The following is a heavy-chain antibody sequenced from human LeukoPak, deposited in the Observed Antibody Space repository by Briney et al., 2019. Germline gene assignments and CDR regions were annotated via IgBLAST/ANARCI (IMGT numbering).Heavy chain of an antibody. J-gene: IGHJ3*02. D-gene: IGHD5-24*01. V-gene: IGHV3-30*02. CDR2: IRYDGSNK. CDR3: AKDGRRDGYNSGAFDI. Sequence: GGSLRLSCAASGFTFSSYGMHWVRQAPGKGLEWVAFIRYDGSNKYYADSVKGRFTISRDNSEKTLYLEMNSLRDEDTAVYYCAKDGRRDGYNSGAFDIWGQGTMVTVSS. CDR1: GFTFSSYG.